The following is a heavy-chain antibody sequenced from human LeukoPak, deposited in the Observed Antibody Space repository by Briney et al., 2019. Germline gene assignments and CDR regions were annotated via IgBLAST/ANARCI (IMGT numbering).Heavy chain of an antibody. V-gene: IGHV3-23*01. D-gene: IGHD3-10*01. CDR1: GFTFNNYA. CDR3: ARENYYGSGSGDYFDN. Sequence: PGGSLRLSCAASGFTFNNYAMSWVRQAPGKGLEWVSDISASGGSTDYADSVKGRFTISRDNSKNALHLQMNSLRAEDTAVYYCARENYYGSGSGDYFDNWGQGTLVTVSS. J-gene: IGHJ4*02. CDR2: ISASGGST.